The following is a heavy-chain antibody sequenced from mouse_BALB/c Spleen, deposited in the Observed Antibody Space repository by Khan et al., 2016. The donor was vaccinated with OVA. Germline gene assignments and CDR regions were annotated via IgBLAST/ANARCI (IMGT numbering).Heavy chain of an antibody. J-gene: IGHJ4*01. D-gene: IGHD2-10*01. V-gene: IGHV2-6-7*01. CDR1: GFSLTGYG. CDR3: ARACYANYREAMDY. CDR2: IWGDGST. Sequence: VQLQESGPGPVAPSQSLSITCTVSGFSLTGYGVNWVRQPPGKGLEWLGMIWGDGSTDYNSALKSRLSISKDNSKSQVFLKMNSLQTDDTARYYCARACYANYREAMDYWGQGTSVTVSS.